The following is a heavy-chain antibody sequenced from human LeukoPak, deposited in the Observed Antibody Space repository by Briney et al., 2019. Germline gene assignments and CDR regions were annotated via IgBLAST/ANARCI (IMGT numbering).Heavy chain of an antibody. J-gene: IGHJ6*02. CDR1: GFTFTSYD. Sequence: ASVKVSCKASGFTFTSYDINWVRQAPGQGLEWMGWMNPNSGNTRYAQKVQGRITMTGDTSISTAYMELSSLRSEDTAVYYCARGPSLVRGVIMPGSVGGMDVWGQGTTVTVSS. D-gene: IGHD3-10*01. CDR2: MNPNSGNT. V-gene: IGHV1-8*01. CDR3: ARGPSLVRGVIMPGSVGGMDV.